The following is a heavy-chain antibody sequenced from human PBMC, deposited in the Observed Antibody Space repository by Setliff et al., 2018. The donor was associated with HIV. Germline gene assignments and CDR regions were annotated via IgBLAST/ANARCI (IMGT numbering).Heavy chain of an antibody. CDR2: IYTSGST. J-gene: IGHJ5*02. CDR3: ASGWATLLRGILTTGWFEP. Sequence: PSETLSLTCTVADGSISTGSYYWGWVRQPAGRGLEWIGRIYTSGSTNYNPSLKSRVTMSVDTSKNQFSLNLTSVTAADTAVYYCASGWATLLRGILTTGWFEPWGQGTLVTVSS. V-gene: IGHV4-61*02. D-gene: IGHD3-10*01. CDR1: DGSISTGSYY.